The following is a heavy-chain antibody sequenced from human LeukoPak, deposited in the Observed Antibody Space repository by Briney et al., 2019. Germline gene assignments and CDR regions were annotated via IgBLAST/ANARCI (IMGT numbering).Heavy chain of an antibody. D-gene: IGHD4-17*01. J-gene: IGHJ6*03. V-gene: IGHV4-59*02. CDR2: IYYSGST. CDR1: GGSVSSYY. Sequence: SETLSLTCAVYGGSVSSYYWSWIRQPPGKGLEWIGYIYYSGSTYYNPSLKSRVTISVDTSKNQFSLKLSSVTAADTAVYYCARDSYGDYSGLYYYYYYMDVWGKGTTVTVSS. CDR3: ARDSYGDYSGLYYYYYYMDV.